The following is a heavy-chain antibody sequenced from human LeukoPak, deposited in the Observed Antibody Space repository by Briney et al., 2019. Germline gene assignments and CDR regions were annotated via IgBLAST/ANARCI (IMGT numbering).Heavy chain of an antibody. CDR2: IVVGSGNT. V-gene: IGHV1-58*01. D-gene: IGHD2-2*01. Sequence: SVKVSCKASGFTFTSSAVQWVRQARGQRLEWIGWIVVGSGNTNYAQKFQERVTINRDMSTSTAYMELSSLRSEDTAVYYCAREGDIVGVPAAITLSYWGQGTQVTVSS. CDR3: AREGDIVGVPAAITLSY. CDR1: GFTFTSSA. J-gene: IGHJ4*02.